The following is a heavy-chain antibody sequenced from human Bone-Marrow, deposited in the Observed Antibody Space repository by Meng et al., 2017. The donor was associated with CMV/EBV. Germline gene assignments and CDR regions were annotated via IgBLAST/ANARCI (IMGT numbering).Heavy chain of an antibody. D-gene: IGHD2-2*01. CDR3: ARGWGSTSCYSF. Sequence: GSLRLSCTVSGGSISSNNYYWGWIRQPPGRGLEWIGSVYFNANTYYSPSLKSRVTLSVDTSKNQLSLKMSSVTAADTAVYYCARGWGSTSCYSFWGQGTVVTGSS. CDR1: GGSISSNNYY. J-gene: IGHJ4*02. CDR2: VYFNANT. V-gene: IGHV4-39*07.